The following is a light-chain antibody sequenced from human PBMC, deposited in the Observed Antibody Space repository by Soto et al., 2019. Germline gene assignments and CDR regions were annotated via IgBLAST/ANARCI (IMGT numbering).Light chain of an antibody. V-gene: IGLV2-14*03. Sequence: QSALTQPASVSASPGQSITISCTGTSSDVGGSNFVSWYQQHPGKPPKLIIYDVATRPSGVSNRFSGSKSGNTASLTISGLQAEDEADYYCSSYTSSSTLYVFGTGTKATV. CDR2: DVA. CDR3: SSYTSSSTLYV. CDR1: SSDVGGSNF. J-gene: IGLJ1*01.